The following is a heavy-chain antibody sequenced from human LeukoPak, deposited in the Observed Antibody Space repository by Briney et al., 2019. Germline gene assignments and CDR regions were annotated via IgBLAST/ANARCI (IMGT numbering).Heavy chain of an antibody. CDR2: INPNSGGT. CDR3: ARGSTGTGYYYYYYMDV. Sequence: ASVKVSCKASGYTFTGYYMHWVRQAPGQGLEWMGWINPNSGGTNYAQKFQGRVTITADESTSTAYMELSSLRSEDTAVYYCARGSTGTGYYYYYYMDVWGKGTTVTVSS. D-gene: IGHD2-2*01. V-gene: IGHV1-2*02. J-gene: IGHJ6*03. CDR1: GYTFTGYY.